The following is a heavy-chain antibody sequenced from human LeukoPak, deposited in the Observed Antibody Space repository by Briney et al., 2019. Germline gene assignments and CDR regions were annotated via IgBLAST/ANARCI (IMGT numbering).Heavy chain of an antibody. D-gene: IGHD6-19*01. J-gene: IGHJ4*02. CDR2: IGTAGDT. V-gene: IGHV3-13*01. CDR3: ARSRRSGYSSGWTRAYFDY. Sequence: GGSLRLSCAASGFTFSSYDMHWVRQATGKGLEWVSAIGTAGDTYYPGSVKGRFTISRENAKNSLYLQMNSLRAGDTAVYYCARSRRSGYSSGWTRAYFDYWGQGTLVTVSS. CDR1: GFTFSSYD.